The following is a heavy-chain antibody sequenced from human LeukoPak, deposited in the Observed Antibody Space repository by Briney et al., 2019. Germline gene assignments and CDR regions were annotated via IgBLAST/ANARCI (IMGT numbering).Heavy chain of an antibody. V-gene: IGHV4-61*02. D-gene: IGHD2-21*02. Sequence: PSGTLSLTCTVSGGSISSGSYYWSWIRQPAGKGLEWIGRIYTGGSTNYNPSLKSRVTISVDTSKNQFSLKLSSVTAADTAVYYCARALAYCGGDCLAGGWFDPWGQGTLVTVSS. J-gene: IGHJ5*02. CDR3: ARALAYCGGDCLAGGWFDP. CDR2: IYTGGST. CDR1: GGSISSGSYY.